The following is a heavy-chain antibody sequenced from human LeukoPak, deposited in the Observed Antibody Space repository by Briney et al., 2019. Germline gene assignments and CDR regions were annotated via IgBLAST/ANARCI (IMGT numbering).Heavy chain of an antibody. CDR2: ISGSGGST. CDR1: GFTFSSYA. V-gene: IGHV3-23*01. D-gene: IGHD3-10*01. J-gene: IGHJ4*02. Sequence: SGGSLRLSCAASGFTFSSYAMSWVRQAPGKGLEWVSAISGSGGSTYYADSVKGRFTISRDNAKNSLYLQMNSLRAEDTAVYYCARQGSGSGSYYDYWGQGTLVTVSS. CDR3: ARQGSGSGSYYDY.